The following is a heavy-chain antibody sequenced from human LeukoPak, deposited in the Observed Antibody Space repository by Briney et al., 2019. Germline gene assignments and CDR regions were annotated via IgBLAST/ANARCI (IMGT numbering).Heavy chain of an antibody. CDR1: GFTFSSYW. D-gene: IGHD3-10*01. V-gene: IGHV3-74*01. CDR2: INSDGSST. CDR3: ARDFGGLWFGAIYDFDY. Sequence: QSGGSLRLSCAASGFTFSSYWMHWVRQAPGKGLVWVSRINSDGSSTSYADSVKGRFTISRDNAKNTLYLQMNSLRAEDTAVYYCARDFGGLWFGAIYDFDYWGQGTLVTVSS. J-gene: IGHJ4*02.